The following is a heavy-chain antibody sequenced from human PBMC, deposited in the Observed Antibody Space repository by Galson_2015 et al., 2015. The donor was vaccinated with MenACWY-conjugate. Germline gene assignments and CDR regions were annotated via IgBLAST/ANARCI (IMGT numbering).Heavy chain of an antibody. CDR3: AKPDPMIGYRGRLDY. CDR2: LSGSSGST. CDR1: GFTFSSYA. V-gene: IGHV3-23*01. D-gene: IGHD5-12*01. Sequence: SLRLSCAASGFTFSSYAMSWVRQAPGKGLEWVSGLSGSSGSTNYADSVKGRFTISRDKSKNTLYLQMNSLRAEDTAVYYCAKPDPMIGYRGRLDYWGKGTLVPVSS. J-gene: IGHJ4*02.